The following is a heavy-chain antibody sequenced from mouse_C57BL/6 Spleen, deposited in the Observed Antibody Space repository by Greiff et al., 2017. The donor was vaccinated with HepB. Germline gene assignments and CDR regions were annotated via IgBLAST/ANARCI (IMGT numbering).Heavy chain of an antibody. Sequence: VQLQQPGAELVRPGSSVKLSCKASGYTFTSYWMHWVKQRPIQGLEWIGNIDPSDSETHYNQKFKDKATLTVDKSSSTAYMQLSSLTSEDSAVYFCARGIYDGYFHWYFDVWGTGTTVTVSS. CDR1: GYTFTSYW. CDR3: ARGIYDGYFHWYFDV. J-gene: IGHJ1*03. D-gene: IGHD2-3*01. V-gene: IGHV1-52*01. CDR2: IDPSDSET.